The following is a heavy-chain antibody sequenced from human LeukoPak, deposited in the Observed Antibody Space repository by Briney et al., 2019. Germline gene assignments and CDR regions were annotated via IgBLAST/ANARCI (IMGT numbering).Heavy chain of an antibody. Sequence: PGGSLRLSCAASGLTVSSNYMSWVRQAPGKGLEWVSYISSRDSTIYYADSVKGRFTISRDNAKNSLYLQMNSLRAEDTAVYYCARRYCSSSSCTLDYWGQGTLVTVSS. V-gene: IGHV3-11*04. CDR1: GLTVSSNY. CDR3: ARRYCSSSSCTLDY. D-gene: IGHD2-2*01. J-gene: IGHJ4*02. CDR2: ISSRDSTI.